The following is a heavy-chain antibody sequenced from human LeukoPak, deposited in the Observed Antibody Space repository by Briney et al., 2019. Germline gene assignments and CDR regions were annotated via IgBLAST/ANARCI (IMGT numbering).Heavy chain of an antibody. V-gene: IGHV1-18*01. CDR3: ARGLSSVWSLDAFDI. CDR2: ISAYNGNT. Sequence: ASVKVSCKASGYTFTSYGISWVRQAPGQGLEWMGWISAYNGNTNYAQKLQGRVTMTTDTSTSTAYMELRSLRSDDTAVYYCARGLSSVWSLDAFDIWGQGTMVTVSS. D-gene: IGHD6-19*01. CDR1: GYTFTSYG. J-gene: IGHJ3*02.